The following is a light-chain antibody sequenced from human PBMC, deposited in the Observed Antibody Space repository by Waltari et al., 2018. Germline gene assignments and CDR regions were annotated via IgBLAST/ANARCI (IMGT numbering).Light chain of an antibody. Sequence: QSALTQPASVSGSPGQSITISCTGTSRDIDYSNYVPWYHQPPGKAPNLIISEVTNRPSGVSNRFSGSKSGNTASLTISGLQAEDECDYYCSSFTRSSTWVFGGGTKLTVL. J-gene: IGLJ3*02. CDR2: EVT. V-gene: IGLV2-14*01. CDR1: SRDIDYSNY. CDR3: SSFTRSSTWV.